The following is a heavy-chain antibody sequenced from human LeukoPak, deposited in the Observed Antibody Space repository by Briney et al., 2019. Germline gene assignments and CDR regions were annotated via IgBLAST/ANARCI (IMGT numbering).Heavy chain of an antibody. D-gene: IGHD3-10*01. CDR3: ARGRVRGVPHR. CDR2: IYYSGST. Sequence: SETLSLTCTVSGGSISSYYWSWIRQPPGKGLEWIGYIYYSGSTNYNPSLKSRVTISVDTSKNQFSLKLSSVTAADTAVYYCARGRVRGVPHRWGQGTLVTVSS. J-gene: IGHJ4*02. V-gene: IGHV4-59*12. CDR1: GGSISSYY.